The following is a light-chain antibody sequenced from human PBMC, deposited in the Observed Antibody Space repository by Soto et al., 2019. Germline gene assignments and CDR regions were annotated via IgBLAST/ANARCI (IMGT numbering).Light chain of an antibody. CDR2: DVS. V-gene: IGLV2-14*03. Sequence: QSALTQPASVSGSPGQSITISCTGASSDVGAYNYVSWYQQHPGKAPKLMIYDVSSRPSGVSDRFSGSKSGNTASLTISGLQAEDEADYYCSSYTTSLTYVFGTGTKVTVL. J-gene: IGLJ1*01. CDR3: SSYTTSLTYV. CDR1: SSDVGAYNY.